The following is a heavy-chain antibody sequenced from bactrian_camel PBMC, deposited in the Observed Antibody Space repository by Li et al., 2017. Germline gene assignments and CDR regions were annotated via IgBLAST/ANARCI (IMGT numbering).Heavy chain of an antibody. CDR1: GDTDGIRY. CDR3: AARDRGSFSRPLRMSDYRY. D-gene: IGHD4*01. J-gene: IGHJ4*01. CDR2: RSVRGGVT. V-gene: IGHV3S31*01. Sequence: VQLVESGGGSVQAGGSLRLSCASSGDTDGIRYMAWFRQVPGKEREGFASRSVRGGVTYYTDSVKGRFTISQDNAQNTLYLLMDSLKPEDTAMYYCAARDRGSFSRPLRMSDYRYWGQGTQVTVS.